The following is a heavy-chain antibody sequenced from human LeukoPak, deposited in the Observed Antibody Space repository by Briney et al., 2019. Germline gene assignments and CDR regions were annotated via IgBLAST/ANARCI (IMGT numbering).Heavy chain of an antibody. CDR2: IYQIGTT. V-gene: IGHV4-30-2*01. J-gene: IGHJ4*02. Sequence: SQTLSLTCTVSGGSISSSAYYWSWIRQPPGKALEWIGYIYQIGTTYYNPSLKSRVTISVDRSKNQFSLKLSSVTAADTAVYYCARLPGPGIAVAGTWGPFDYWGQGTLVTVSS. CDR1: GGSISSSAYY. D-gene: IGHD6-19*01. CDR3: ARLPGPGIAVAGTWGPFDY.